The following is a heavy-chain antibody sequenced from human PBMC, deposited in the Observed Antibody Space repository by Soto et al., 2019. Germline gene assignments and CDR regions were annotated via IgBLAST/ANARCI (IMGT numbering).Heavy chain of an antibody. J-gene: IGHJ5*02. CDR1: GGSISSYY. Sequence: SETLSLTCTVSGGSISSYYWSWIRQPPEKGLEWIGYIYYSGSTNYNPSLKSRVTISVDTSKNQFSLKLSSVTAADTAVYYCARGPYYDFWKGGNWFDPWGQGTLVTVSS. CDR2: IYYSGST. CDR3: ARGPYYDFWKGGNWFDP. D-gene: IGHD3-3*01. V-gene: IGHV4-59*01.